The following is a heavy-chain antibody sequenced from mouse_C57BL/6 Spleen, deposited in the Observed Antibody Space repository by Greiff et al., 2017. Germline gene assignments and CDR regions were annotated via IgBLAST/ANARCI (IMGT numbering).Heavy chain of an antibody. Sequence: VQLQQSGPGLVQPSQSLSITCTVSGFSLPSYGVHWVRQSPGKGLEWLGVIWRGGSTDYNAAFMSRLSITKDNSKSQVFFKMNSLQADDTAIYYCAKEDYGSSSYFDYWGQGTTLTVSS. V-gene: IGHV2-5*01. CDR1: GFSLPSYG. CDR2: IWRGGST. D-gene: IGHD1-1*01. CDR3: AKEDYGSSSYFDY. J-gene: IGHJ2*01.